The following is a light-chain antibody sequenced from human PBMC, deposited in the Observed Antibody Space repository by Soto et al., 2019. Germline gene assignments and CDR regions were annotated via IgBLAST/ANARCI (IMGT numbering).Light chain of an antibody. CDR3: QQSYSSLWT. J-gene: IGKJ1*01. CDR2: AAS. Sequence: DIQMTQSPSSLSASVGDRVTITCRASQSINSYLNWYQQKPGKAPKLLIYAASSLHSGVPSRFSGSGSGPDFTLTISSLQPEDFATYYCQQSYSSLWTFGQGTKVEIK. V-gene: IGKV1-39*01. CDR1: QSINSY.